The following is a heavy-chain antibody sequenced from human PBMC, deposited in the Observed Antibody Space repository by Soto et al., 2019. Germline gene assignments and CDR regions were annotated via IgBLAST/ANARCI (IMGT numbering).Heavy chain of an antibody. CDR3: ARDPGQDEAMDY. CDR1: GFTFSNFG. CDR2: IWHDGKNK. Sequence: QVQVVESGGGVVQPGRSLRLSCEASGFTFSNFGMHWVRQAPGKGLEWVAVIWHDGKNKYYADSAEGRFTISRDNSKNTLYLQMNSLRAEDTAVYYCARDPGQDEAMDYWGQGTLVTVSS. V-gene: IGHV3-33*01. J-gene: IGHJ4*02.